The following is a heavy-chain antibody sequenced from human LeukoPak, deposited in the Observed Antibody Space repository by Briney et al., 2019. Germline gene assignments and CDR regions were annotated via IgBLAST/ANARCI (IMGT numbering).Heavy chain of an antibody. CDR3: AGSSYQPYFDY. J-gene: IGHJ4*02. CDR2: INGDGSTS. Sequence: GGSLRLSCAASGFTFSIYWMHWVRQAPGKGLVWVSRINGDGSTSTYADSVRGRFTISRDNARNTLYLQMNSLRAEDTAVYYCAGSSYQPYFDYWGQGTLVTVSS. D-gene: IGHD1-26*01. V-gene: IGHV3-74*01. CDR1: GFTFSIYW.